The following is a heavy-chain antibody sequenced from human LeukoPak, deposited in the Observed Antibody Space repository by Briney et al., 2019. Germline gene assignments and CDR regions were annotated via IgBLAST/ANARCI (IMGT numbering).Heavy chain of an antibody. CDR3: AKTFHWGLSLFYY. D-gene: IGHD7-27*01. CDR2: INPNSGGT. CDR1: GYTFTGDY. Sequence: ASVKVSCKASGYTFTGDYMHWVRQAPGQGLEWMGWINPNSGGTNYAQKFQGRVTMTRDTSISTAYMELSRLRSDDTAVYYCAKTFHWGLSLFYYLGQGTLVTVSS. J-gene: IGHJ4*02. V-gene: IGHV1-2*02.